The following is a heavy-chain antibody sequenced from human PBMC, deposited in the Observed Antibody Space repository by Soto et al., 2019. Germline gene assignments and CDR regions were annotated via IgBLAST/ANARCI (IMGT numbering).Heavy chain of an antibody. V-gene: IGHV1-69*02. CDR1: GGTFSSYT. J-gene: IGHJ5*01. D-gene: IGHD2-2*01. CDR3: ARGIVVVPAATHGWFDS. Sequence: GASVKVSCKASGGTFSSYTIIWVRQAPGQGLEWMGRIIPILGIANYAQKFQGRVTITADKSTSTAYMELSSLRSEDTAVYYCARGIVVVPAATHGWFDSWGQGTLVTSPQ. CDR2: IIPILGIA.